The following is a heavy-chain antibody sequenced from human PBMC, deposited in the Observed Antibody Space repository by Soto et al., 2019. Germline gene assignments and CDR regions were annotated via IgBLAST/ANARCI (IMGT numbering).Heavy chain of an antibody. J-gene: IGHJ4*02. CDR3: ARDLPPLRLGELSLFDY. CDR2: IIPILGIA. V-gene: IGHV1-69*08. Sequence: QVQLVQSGAEVKKPGSSVKVSCKASGGTFSSYTISWVRQAPGQGLEWMGRIIPILGIANYAQKFQGRVTITADKSTSTAYMELSSLRSEDTAVYYCARDLPPLRLGELSLFDYWGQGTLVTVSS. D-gene: IGHD3-16*02. CDR1: GGTFSSYT.